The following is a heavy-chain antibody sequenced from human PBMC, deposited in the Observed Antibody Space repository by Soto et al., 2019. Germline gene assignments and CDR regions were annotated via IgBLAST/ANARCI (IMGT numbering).Heavy chain of an antibody. V-gene: IGHV3-23*01. D-gene: IGHD6-19*01. CDR1: GFTFSGHA. Sequence: GGSLRLSCSASGFTFSGHAMGWVRPAPGKGLEWVSAIIADGGRAYYAESVKGRFTMSRDNSKNTLSLQMNTLRAEDTAVYYCAKDKREQWLVGGYFDNWGPGTKFTVSS. CDR3: AKDKREQWLVGGYFDN. J-gene: IGHJ4*02. CDR2: IIADGGRA.